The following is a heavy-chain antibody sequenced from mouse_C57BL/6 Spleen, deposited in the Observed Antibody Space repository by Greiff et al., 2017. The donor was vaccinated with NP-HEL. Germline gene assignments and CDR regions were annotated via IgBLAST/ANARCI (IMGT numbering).Heavy chain of an antibody. D-gene: IGHD2-4*01. CDR1: GFSLTSYG. CDR3: ARHEGLRGGGLGY. V-gene: IGHV2-6-1*01. Sequence: VMLVESGPGLVAPSQSLSITCTVSGFSLTSYGVHWVRQPPGKGLEWLVVIWSDGSTTYNSALKSRLSISKDNSKSQVFLKKNSLQTDDTAMYYCARHEGLRGGGLGYWGQGTTLTVSS. CDR2: IWSDGST. J-gene: IGHJ2*01.